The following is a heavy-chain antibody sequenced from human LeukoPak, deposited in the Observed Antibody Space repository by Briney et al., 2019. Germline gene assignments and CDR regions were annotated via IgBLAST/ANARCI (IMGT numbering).Heavy chain of an antibody. CDR3: AKSELNDYMKY. V-gene: IGHV4-38-2*02. CDR2: INYSGRM. CDR1: GYSIRSGYD. J-gene: IGHJ4*02. Sequence: SETLSLTCIVSGYSIRSGYDWGWIRQAPGKGLEWIASINYSGRMYGNPSLKSRINISVDTSKNQFSLRLSSVTAADTAVYYCAKSELNDYMKYWGQGTLVTVSS. D-gene: IGHD4-11*01.